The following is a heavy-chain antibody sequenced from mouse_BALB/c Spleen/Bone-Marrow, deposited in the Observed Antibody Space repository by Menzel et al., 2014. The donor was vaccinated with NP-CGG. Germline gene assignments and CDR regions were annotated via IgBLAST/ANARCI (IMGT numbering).Heavy chain of an antibody. Sequence: EVKLVEPGGGLVQPGGSLVLSCTTSGFTFTDYYMSWVRQPPGKALEWLAFIRDKAYGYTTEYSASVRGRFTISRDNSQSILYLQMNTLRAEDSATYYCARFPMDYWGQGTSVTVSS. CDR1: GFTFTDYY. CDR3: ARFPMDY. V-gene: IGHV7-3*02. J-gene: IGHJ4*01. CDR2: IRDKAYGYTT.